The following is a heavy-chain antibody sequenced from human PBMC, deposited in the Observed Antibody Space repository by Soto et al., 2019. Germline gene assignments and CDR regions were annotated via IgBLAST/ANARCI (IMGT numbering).Heavy chain of an antibody. CDR1: GFTFSSYS. V-gene: IGHV3-48*02. J-gene: IGHJ4*02. CDR2: ISSSSSTI. D-gene: IGHD3-22*01. CDR3: ARDDPSTMIVS. Sequence: EVQLVESGGGLVQPGGSLRLSCAASGFTFSSYSMNWVRQAPGKGMEWVSYISSSSSTIYYADSVKGRFTISRDNAQSSRYLQMNRLRDEDTAVYYCARDDPSTMIVSWGQGTLVTVSS.